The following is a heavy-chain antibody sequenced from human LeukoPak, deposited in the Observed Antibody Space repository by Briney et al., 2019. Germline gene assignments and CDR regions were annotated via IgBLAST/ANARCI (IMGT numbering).Heavy chain of an antibody. CDR2: INSNGDDT. CDR3: ARDPGRGPDY. Sequence: EGSLRLSCAASGFTFSHYSMHWVRQAPGKGLEYVSAINSNGDDTYYTNSVKGRFTISRDNSKNTLYLQMGSLRAEDMAVYYCARDPGRGPDYWGQGTLVTVSS. D-gene: IGHD2-15*01. CDR1: GFTFSHYS. V-gene: IGHV3-64*01. J-gene: IGHJ4*02.